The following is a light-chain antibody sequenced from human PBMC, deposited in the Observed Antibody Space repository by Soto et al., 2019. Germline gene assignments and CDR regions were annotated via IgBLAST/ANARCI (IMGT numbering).Light chain of an antibody. J-gene: IGLJ2*01. CDR3: QSYGSSLSRV. CDR1: SSNIGAGYD. CDR2: GNS. V-gene: IGLV1-40*01. Sequence: QSVLTQPPSVSGAPGQRVTISCTGSSSNIGAGYDVHWYQQLPGTAPKLLIYGNSNRPSGVPDRFSGSKSGTSASLAITGLHAEDEADYDCQSYGSSLSRVFAGGTKLTVL.